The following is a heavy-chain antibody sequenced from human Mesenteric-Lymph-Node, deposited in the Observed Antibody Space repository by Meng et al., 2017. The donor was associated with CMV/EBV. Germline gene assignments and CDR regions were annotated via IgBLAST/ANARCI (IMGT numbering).Heavy chain of an antibody. J-gene: IGHJ3*01. CDR3: ARSHYDGSGRTFDV. V-gene: IGHV2-5*01. CDR2: IYWNDDK. D-gene: IGHD3-10*01. CDR1: GFSLSTSGVG. Sequence: SGPTLVKPTQTLTLTCTFSGFSLSTSGVGVGWIRQPPGKALEWLALIYWNDDKRYSPSLKSRLTITRDTPKNQVVLTLSDVDPVDTATYYCARSHYDGSGRTFDVWGPGAKVTVSS.